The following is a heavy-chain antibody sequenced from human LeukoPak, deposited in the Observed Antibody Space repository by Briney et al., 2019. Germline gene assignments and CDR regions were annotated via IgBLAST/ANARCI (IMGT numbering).Heavy chain of an antibody. J-gene: IGHJ5*02. V-gene: IGHV3-30*02. Sequence: GGSLRLSCAASGFTFSSYGMHWVRQAPGKGLEWVAFIRYDGSNKYYADSVKGRFTISRDNSKNTLYLQMNSLRAEDTAVYYCAKTDTDWGNWFDPWGQGTLVTVSS. CDR3: AKTDTDWGNWFDP. CDR2: IRYDGSNK. CDR1: GFTFSSYG. D-gene: IGHD3-9*01.